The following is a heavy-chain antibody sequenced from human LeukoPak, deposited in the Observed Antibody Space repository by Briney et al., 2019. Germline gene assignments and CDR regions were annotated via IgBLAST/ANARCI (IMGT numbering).Heavy chain of an antibody. CDR2: IWVSGGNT. J-gene: IGHJ4*02. V-gene: IGHV1-46*01. Sequence: GASVRLSCKPSGYPFTSYSIHWVRQARGQGLEYMGIIWVSGGNTNYPQKFQGRVTMTRDISTSTVFMDLDRLTSEDTAVYYCAREYDQTYYFDYWGLGTLVTVSS. CDR1: GYPFTSYS. D-gene: IGHD3-3*01. CDR3: AREYDQTYYFDY.